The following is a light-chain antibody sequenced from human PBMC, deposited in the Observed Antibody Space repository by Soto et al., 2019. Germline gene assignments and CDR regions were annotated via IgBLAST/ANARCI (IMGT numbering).Light chain of an antibody. J-gene: IGKJ4*01. CDR3: QQYRNWPPLT. V-gene: IGKV3-15*01. Sequence: EIVMTQSPATLSVSPGETATLSCRASQSVGSAVAWYQHKPGQAPRLLIVAASIRSPGVPGRFSGGGSGTEFSFTISCLQSEDFAVYYCQQYRNWPPLTFGGGTTVEI. CDR2: AAS. CDR1: QSVGSA.